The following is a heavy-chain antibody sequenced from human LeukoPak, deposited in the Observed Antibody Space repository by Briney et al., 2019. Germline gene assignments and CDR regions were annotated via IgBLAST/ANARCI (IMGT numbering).Heavy chain of an antibody. CDR2: ISDNGGGP. V-gene: IGHV3-23*01. D-gene: IGHD3/OR15-3a*01. CDR3: AKGIGRLGVPLYDY. J-gene: IGHJ4*02. Sequence: GGSLRLSCVVSGFIFRGYAMSWVRQAPGEGLEWVAGISDNGGGPYYADSLKGRFTISRDNSKDILYLQMNSLRAEDTAVYYCAKGIGRLGVPLYDYWGRGTLVTASS. CDR1: GFIFRGYA.